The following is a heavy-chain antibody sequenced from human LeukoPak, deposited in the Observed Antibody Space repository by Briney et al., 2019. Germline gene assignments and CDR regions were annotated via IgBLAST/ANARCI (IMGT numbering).Heavy chain of an antibody. J-gene: IGHJ4*02. V-gene: IGHV4-59*08. CDR1: GGSISGYY. Sequence: SETLSLTCTVSGGSISGYYWNWIRQPPGKGLEWIGYIYYSGSTNYNPSLKSRVTISLDTSKNQFSLKLSSVTAADTAVYYCERQTGYGLVSFDFWGQGTLVTVSS. CDR3: ERQTGYGLVSFDF. D-gene: IGHD3-10*01. CDR2: IYYSGST.